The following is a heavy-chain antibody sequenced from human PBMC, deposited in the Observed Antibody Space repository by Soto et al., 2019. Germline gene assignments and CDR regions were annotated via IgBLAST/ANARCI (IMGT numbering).Heavy chain of an antibody. CDR1: GFTFSSYS. Sequence: GGSLRLSCAASGFTFSSYSMNWVRQAPGKGLEWVSYISSSSSTIYYADSVKGRFTISRDNAKNSLYLQMNSLRDEDTAVYYCARDSGDSSGYYPVFDYWGQGTLVTVSS. V-gene: IGHV3-48*02. CDR2: ISSSSSTI. D-gene: IGHD3-22*01. CDR3: ARDSGDSSGYYPVFDY. J-gene: IGHJ4*02.